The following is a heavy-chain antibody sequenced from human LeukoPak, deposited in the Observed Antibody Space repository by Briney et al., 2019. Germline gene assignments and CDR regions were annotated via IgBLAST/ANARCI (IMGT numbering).Heavy chain of an antibody. CDR1: GFSLGTRGVG. D-gene: IGHD2-2*01. J-gene: IGHJ4*02. Sequence: SGPTLVHPTPPLTLTFTFYGFSLGTRGVGGGWIRQPPEKALEWLALIYWNDEKRYSPSLKSRLTITKDTSKNQVVLTMTDMDPVDTATYYCTQKTISLRYHDYWGQGTLVTVSS. CDR2: IYWNDEK. V-gene: IGHV2-5*01. CDR3: TQKTISLRYHDY.